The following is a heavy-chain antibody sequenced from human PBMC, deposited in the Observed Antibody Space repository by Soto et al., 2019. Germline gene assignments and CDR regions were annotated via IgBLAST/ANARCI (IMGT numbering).Heavy chain of an antibody. D-gene: IGHD5-12*01. Sequence: EVQLVESGGGLVKPGGSLRLCYAASGFTFSSYSMNWVRQAPGKGLEWVSSISSSSSYIYYADSVKGRFTISRDNAKNSLYLQMNSLRAEDTAVYYCACSGYGFDYWGQGTLVTVSS. J-gene: IGHJ4*02. V-gene: IGHV3-21*01. CDR3: ACSGYGFDY. CDR1: GFTFSSYS. CDR2: ISSSSSYI.